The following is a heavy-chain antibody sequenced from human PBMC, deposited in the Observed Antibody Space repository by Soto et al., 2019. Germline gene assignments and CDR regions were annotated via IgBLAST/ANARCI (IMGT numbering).Heavy chain of an antibody. D-gene: IGHD4-17*01. CDR3: AKDRIGDYYYYGMDV. CDR1: GFTFSRYA. J-gene: IGHJ6*02. Sequence: EVQLLQSGGGLVQPGGSLRLSCVGSGFTFSRYAMIWVRQTPGKVLEWVSGIGDRGTTTSYADSVKGRFTISRDNSGDTRFLQMNRLRAEDTAVYYCAKDRIGDYYYYGMDVWGQGTTVTVS. V-gene: IGHV3-23*01. CDR2: IGDRGTTT.